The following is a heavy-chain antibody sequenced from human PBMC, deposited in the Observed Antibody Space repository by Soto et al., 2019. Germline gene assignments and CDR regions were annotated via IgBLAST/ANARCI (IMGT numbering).Heavy chain of an antibody. Sequence: VGSLRLSCAASGFTFSSYWMSWVRQAPGKGLEWVANIKQDGSEKYYVDSVKGRFTISRDNAKNSLYLQMNSLRAEDTAVYYCARERGGYYYYYGMDVWGQGTTVTVSS. D-gene: IGHD2-15*01. CDR2: IKQDGSEK. CDR1: GFTFSSYW. V-gene: IGHV3-7*01. J-gene: IGHJ6*02. CDR3: ARERGGYYYYYGMDV.